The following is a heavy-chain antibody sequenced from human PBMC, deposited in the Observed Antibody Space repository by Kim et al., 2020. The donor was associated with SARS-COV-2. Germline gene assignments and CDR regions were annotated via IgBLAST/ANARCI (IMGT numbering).Heavy chain of an antibody. CDR1: SDSISSYY. CDR2: IYYSGST. Sequence: SETLSLTCSVSSDSISSYYCSWIRQLPGKGLEWLGYIYYSGSTDYNPSLKTRVTISWDTSRNQFSLDLTSVTEADTAVYYCARSAGRYSWHPFDSWGQG. V-gene: IGHV4-59*01. CDR3: ARSAGRYSWHPFDS. D-gene: IGHD5-18*01. J-gene: IGHJ4*02.